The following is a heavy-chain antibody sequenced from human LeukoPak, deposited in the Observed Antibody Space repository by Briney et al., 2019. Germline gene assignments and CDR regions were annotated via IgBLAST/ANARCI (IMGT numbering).Heavy chain of an antibody. J-gene: IGHJ5*02. V-gene: IGHV3-23*01. Sequence: GGSLRLSCAASGFTFSDYSMTWVRQSPGKGLEWVSTVTGSGGNTYYGDSVKGWFTISRDNSRNMVYLQMNSLRAEDTAVFYCVRRCKDESSGARWFDPWGQGTLVTVSS. D-gene: IGHD3-22*01. CDR3: VRRCKDESSGARWFDP. CDR2: VTGSGGNT. CDR1: GFTFSDYS.